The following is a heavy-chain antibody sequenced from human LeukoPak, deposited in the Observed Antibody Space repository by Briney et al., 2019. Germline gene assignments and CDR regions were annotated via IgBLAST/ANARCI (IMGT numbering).Heavy chain of an antibody. V-gene: IGHV3-7*01. CDR2: VREDGSEI. CDR1: GFTFSSHS. D-gene: IGHD3-22*01. Sequence: PGGSLRLSCAASGFTFSSHSMSWVRQAPGKRLEWVANVREDGSEINYADSVKGRFTISRDNARNSLYLQMNILRAEDTAIYFCARLLHFERSVYRPVDFWGQGTLVSVSP. CDR3: ARLLHFERSVYRPVDF. J-gene: IGHJ4*02.